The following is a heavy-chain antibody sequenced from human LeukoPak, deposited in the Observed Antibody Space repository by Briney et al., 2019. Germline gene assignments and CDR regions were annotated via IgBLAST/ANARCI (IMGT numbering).Heavy chain of an antibody. Sequence: GASVKVSCKVSGYTLTELSMHWVRQAPGKGLEWMGGFDPEDGETIYAQKFQGRVTMTEDTSTDTAYMELSSLRSEDTAVYYCATTFRGKQWLVRGWFDPWGQGTLVTVSS. V-gene: IGHV1-24*01. CDR1: GYTLTELS. CDR2: FDPEDGET. CDR3: ATTFRGKQWLVRGWFDP. J-gene: IGHJ5*02. D-gene: IGHD6-19*01.